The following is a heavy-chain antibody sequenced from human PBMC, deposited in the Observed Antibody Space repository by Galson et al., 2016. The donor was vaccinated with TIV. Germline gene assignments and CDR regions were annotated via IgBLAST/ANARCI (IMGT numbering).Heavy chain of an antibody. CDR1: GYSFTRYW. Sequence: QSGAEVKKPGESLRISCKGSGYSFTRYWINWVRQMPGKGLEWIGRIDPSDSYTNYSPSFQGHVTITVDKSVDTAYLQWSSLKASDTAIYYCARGVSSGSAWLDPWGQGTVVTVSS. CDR2: IDPSDSYT. J-gene: IGHJ3*01. CDR3: ARGVSSGSAWLDP. D-gene: IGHD3-10*01. V-gene: IGHV5-10-1*01.